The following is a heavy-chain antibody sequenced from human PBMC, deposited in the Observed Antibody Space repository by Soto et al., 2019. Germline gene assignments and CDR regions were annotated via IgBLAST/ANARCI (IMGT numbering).Heavy chain of an antibody. CDR1: GFDFGSHA. Sequence: EVHLLESGGNSVQSGGSLRLSCAASGFDFGSHALTWVRQAPGKGLEWVSAITAGGGGTYYLDSVKGRFTISRDNSNNTLYLQMNGLRAEDTAVYYCAKLFGLYPDSWGQGTLVSVSS. J-gene: IGHJ4*02. D-gene: IGHD2-2*02. CDR3: AKLFGLYPDS. V-gene: IGHV3-23*01. CDR2: ITAGGGGT.